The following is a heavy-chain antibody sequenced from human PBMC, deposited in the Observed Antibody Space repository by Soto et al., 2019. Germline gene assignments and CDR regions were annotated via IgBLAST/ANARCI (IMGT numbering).Heavy chain of an antibody. D-gene: IGHD6-6*01. CDR1: GYSFTSYW. V-gene: IGHV5-51*01. CDR2: IYPGDSDT. Sequence: GESLKISCXGSGYSFTSYWIGWVRQMPGKGLEWMGIIYPGDSDTRYSPSFQGQVTISADKSISTAYLQWSSLKASDTAMYYCARNKPSSIAAHYYYYGMDVWGQGTTVTVSS. J-gene: IGHJ6*02. CDR3: ARNKPSSIAAHYYYYGMDV.